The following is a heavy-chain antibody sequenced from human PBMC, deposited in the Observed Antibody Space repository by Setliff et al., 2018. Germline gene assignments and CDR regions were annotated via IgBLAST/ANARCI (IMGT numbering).Heavy chain of an antibody. Sequence: ASVKVSCKASGYTFTSYAMNWVRQAPGQGLEWMGWINTNTEKPTYAQGFTGRYVFSLDTSVSTAYLQISSLKAEDTAVYYCARERGDIVTTTSYYYYLDVWGKGTTVTVSS. D-gene: IGHD5-12*01. J-gene: IGHJ6*03. V-gene: IGHV7-4-1*02. CDR3: ARERGDIVTTTSYYYYLDV. CDR1: GYTFTSYA. CDR2: INTNTEKP.